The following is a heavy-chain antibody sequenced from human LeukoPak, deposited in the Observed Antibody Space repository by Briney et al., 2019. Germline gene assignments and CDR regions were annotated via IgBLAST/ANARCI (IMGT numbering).Heavy chain of an antibody. J-gene: IGHJ6*04. V-gene: IGHV3-21*01. CDR2: ISSSSSYI. Sequence: PGGSLRLSCAASGFTFSSYSMNWVRQAPGKGLEWVSSISSSSSYIYYADSVKGRFTISRDNAKNSLYLQVNSLRAEDTAVYYCARDRWYYYGSGPYYYYGMDVWGKGTTVTVSS. D-gene: IGHD3-10*01. CDR1: GFTFSSYS. CDR3: ARDRWYYYGSGPYYYYGMDV.